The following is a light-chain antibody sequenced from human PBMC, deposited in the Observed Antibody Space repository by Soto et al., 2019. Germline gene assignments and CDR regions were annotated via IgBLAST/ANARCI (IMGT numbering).Light chain of an antibody. J-gene: IGLJ2*01. V-gene: IGLV7-46*01. CDR3: LLSYNAARV. Sequence: QAVVPQEPSLTVSPGGTVTLTCGSGTGAVTSNHHPYWFQQKAGQAPRTLIYDTSNKHSWTPARFSGSLLGDKAALTLSGAQPEDEAQYYCLLSYNAARVFGGGTKVTVI. CDR1: TGAVTSNHH. CDR2: DTS.